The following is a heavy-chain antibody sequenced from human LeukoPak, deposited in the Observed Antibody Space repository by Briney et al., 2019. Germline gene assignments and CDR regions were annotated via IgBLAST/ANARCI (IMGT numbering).Heavy chain of an antibody. J-gene: IGHJ4*02. Sequence: GASVKVSCKASGYTFTGYYMHWVRQAPGQGLEWMGWINPNSGGTNYAQKFQGRVTMTRDTSISTAYMELSRLRSDDTAVYYCARAPGYSSSWLEDWGQGTLVTVSS. CDR1: GYTFTGYY. CDR2: INPNSGGT. CDR3: ARAPGYSSSWLED. D-gene: IGHD6-13*01. V-gene: IGHV1-2*02.